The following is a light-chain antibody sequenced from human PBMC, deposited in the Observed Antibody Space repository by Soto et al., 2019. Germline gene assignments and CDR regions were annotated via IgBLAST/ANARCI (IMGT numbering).Light chain of an antibody. V-gene: IGLV1-44*01. CDR2: SDD. J-gene: IGLJ3*02. CDR1: NSNIGSHT. Sequence: QSVLTQPASASGTPGQRLTISCSGSNSNIGSHTVNWYQHVAGTAPKLLIYSDDERPSGVADRFSGSKSGTSASLAISGLLAEDEADYFCAAWDDSLNGRVFGGGTKQTVL. CDR3: AAWDDSLNGRV.